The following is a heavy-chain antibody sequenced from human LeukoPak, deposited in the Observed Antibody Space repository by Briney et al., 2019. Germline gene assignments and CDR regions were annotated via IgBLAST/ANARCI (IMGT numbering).Heavy chain of an antibody. J-gene: IGHJ4*02. Sequence: GGSLRLSCAASGFTFSSYAMHWVRQAPGKGLEWVAVISYDGSNKYYADSVKGRFTTSRDNSKNTLYLQMNSLRAEDTAVYYCASLQAGRRYSSSWSRDYWGQGTLVTVSS. CDR3: ASLQAGRRYSSSWSRDY. CDR1: GFTFSSYA. D-gene: IGHD6-13*01. CDR2: ISYDGSNK. V-gene: IGHV3-30-3*01.